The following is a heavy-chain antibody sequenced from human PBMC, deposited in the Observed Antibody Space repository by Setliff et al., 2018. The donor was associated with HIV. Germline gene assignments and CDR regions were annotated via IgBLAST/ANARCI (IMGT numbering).Heavy chain of an antibody. CDR1: GFSITDGFY. J-gene: IGHJ4*02. D-gene: IGHD3-10*01. Sequence: PSETLSLTCDVSGFSITDGFYWAWIRQSPGKGLEWIGSINHSGSTYCTPSPKSRVTMSVDTSKNHFSLKFSSSTAADTAMYFCARQPPLSVLQVWFDDYWGQGTLVTVSS. CDR3: ARQPPLSVLQVWFDDY. V-gene: IGHV4-38-2*01. CDR2: INHSGST.